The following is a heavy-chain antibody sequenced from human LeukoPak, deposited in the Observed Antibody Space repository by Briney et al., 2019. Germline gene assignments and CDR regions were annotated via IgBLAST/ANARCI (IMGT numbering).Heavy chain of an antibody. J-gene: IGHJ6*02. CDR1: GFTFSSYG. CDR2: ISYDGSNK. Sequence: GRSLRLSCAASGFTFSSYGMHWVRQAPGKGLEWVAVISYDGSNKYYADSVKGRFTISRDNSKNTLYLQMNSLRAEDTAVYYCAKGNGYYPPSYGMDVWGQGTTVTVSS. D-gene: IGHD3-3*01. CDR3: AKGNGYYPPSYGMDV. V-gene: IGHV3-30*18.